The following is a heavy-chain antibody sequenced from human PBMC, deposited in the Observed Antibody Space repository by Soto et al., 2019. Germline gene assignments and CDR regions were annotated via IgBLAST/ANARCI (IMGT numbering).Heavy chain of an antibody. CDR1: GGSISSYY. CDR2: IYYSGST. Sequence: PSETLSLTCTVSGGSISSYYWSWIRQPPGKGLEWIGYIYYSGSTNYNPSLKSRVTISVDTSKNQFSLKLSSVTAADTAVYYCARVEYYDILTGYYSRFDYWGQGTLVTVSS. D-gene: IGHD3-9*01. V-gene: IGHV4-59*01. J-gene: IGHJ4*02. CDR3: ARVEYYDILTGYYSRFDY.